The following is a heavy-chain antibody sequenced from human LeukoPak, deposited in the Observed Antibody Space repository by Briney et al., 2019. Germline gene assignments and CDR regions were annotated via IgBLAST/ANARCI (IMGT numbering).Heavy chain of an antibody. CDR2: IIPIFGSP. V-gene: IGHV1-69*05. D-gene: IGHD4-11*01. Sequence: GASVKVSCKASGDTFNKYAISWVRLAPGQGLEWMGGIIPIFGSPNYAHKFQGRLTITTDESTSTAYMELSSLTSDDTAVYYCARVGENSNLWFDYWGQGTLVTVSS. J-gene: IGHJ4*02. CDR1: GDTFNKYA. CDR3: ARVGENSNLWFDY.